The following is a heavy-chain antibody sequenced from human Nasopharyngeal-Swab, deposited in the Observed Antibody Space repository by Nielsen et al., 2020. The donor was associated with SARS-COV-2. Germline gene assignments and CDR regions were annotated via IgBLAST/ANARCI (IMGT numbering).Heavy chain of an antibody. Sequence: SEILSLTCAVSGGSISSSNWWSWVRQPPGKGLEWIGEIYHSGSTNYNPSLKSRVTISVDKSKNQFSLKLSSVTAADTAVYYCARLRGYCSSTSCYVGYYYYYYMDVWGKGTTVTVSS. CDR1: GGSISSSNW. D-gene: IGHD2-2*01. V-gene: IGHV4-4*02. CDR2: IYHSGST. CDR3: ARLRGYCSSTSCYVGYYYYYYMDV. J-gene: IGHJ6*03.